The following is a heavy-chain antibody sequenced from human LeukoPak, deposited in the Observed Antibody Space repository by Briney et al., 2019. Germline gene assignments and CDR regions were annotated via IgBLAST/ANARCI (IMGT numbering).Heavy chain of an antibody. J-gene: IGHJ4*02. CDR2: IYYSGST. V-gene: IGHV4-61*01. D-gene: IGHD5-12*01. CDR1: GASVSSGSYY. CDR3: ARDRGPYSGYDSYYFDY. Sequence: SGTLSLTCTVSGASVSSGSYYWSWVRQPPGKGLEWIGYIYYSGSTNYNASLKSRVTISVDMSKNQFSLKLSSVTAADTAVYYCARDRGPYSGYDSYYFDYWGQGTLVTVSS.